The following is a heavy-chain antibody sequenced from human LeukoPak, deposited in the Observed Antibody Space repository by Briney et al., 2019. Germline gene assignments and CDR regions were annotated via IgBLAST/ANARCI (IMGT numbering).Heavy chain of an antibody. J-gene: IGHJ4*02. D-gene: IGHD1-26*01. CDR3: AKVGNPFSGSYCDY. Sequence: PGGSLSLFCGPSGFPFSSYGMHWVRQPPGKGLEWVAFIRYGGSNKYYADSVKGRFTISRDNSKSTLYLQMNSLRAEDTAVYYCAKVGNPFSGSYCDYWGQGTLVTVSS. CDR1: GFPFSSYG. V-gene: IGHV3-30*02. CDR2: IRYGGSNK.